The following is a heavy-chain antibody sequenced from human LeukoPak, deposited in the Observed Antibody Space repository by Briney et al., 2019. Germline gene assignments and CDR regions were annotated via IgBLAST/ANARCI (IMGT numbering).Heavy chain of an antibody. J-gene: IGHJ6*03. CDR1: GFTFSSYA. V-gene: IGHV3-30*04. D-gene: IGHD3-3*02. Sequence: GGSLRLSCAASGFTFSSYAMHWVRQAPGKGLEWVAVISYDGSNKYYADSVKGRFTISRDNAKNSLYLQMNSLRAEDTALYCCARVVLGSYHYYMDVWGKGTTVTVSS. CDR3: ARVVLGSYHYYMDV. CDR2: ISYDGSNK.